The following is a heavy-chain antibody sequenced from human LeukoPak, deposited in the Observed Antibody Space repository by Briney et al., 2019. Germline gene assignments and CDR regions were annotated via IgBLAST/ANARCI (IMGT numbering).Heavy chain of an antibody. CDR2: IYYSGST. CDR1: GGSISSYY. V-gene: IGHV4-59*01. CDR3: ARVAEPGIAVAGTLYWYFDL. D-gene: IGHD6-19*01. J-gene: IGHJ2*01. Sequence: SETLSLTCTVPGGSISSYYWSWIRQPPGKGLEWIGYIYYSGSTNYNPSLKSRVTISVDTSKNQFSLKLSSVTAADTAVYYCARVAEPGIAVAGTLYWYFDLWGRGTLVTVSS.